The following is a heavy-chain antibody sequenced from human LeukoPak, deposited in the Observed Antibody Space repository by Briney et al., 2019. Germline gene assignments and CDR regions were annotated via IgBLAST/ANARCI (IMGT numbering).Heavy chain of an antibody. CDR2: IYYSENT. V-gene: IGHV4-59*08. CDR3: ARGYYDFWSGYYTPNWFDP. CDR1: GVSISSYY. D-gene: IGHD3-3*01. J-gene: IGHJ5*02. Sequence: SETLSLTCTVSGVSISSYYWSWIRQSPGKGLEWIGYIYYSENTYYNPSLKSRVTISVDTSKNQFSLKLSSVTAADTAVYYCARGYYDFWSGYYTPNWFDPWGQGTLVTVSS.